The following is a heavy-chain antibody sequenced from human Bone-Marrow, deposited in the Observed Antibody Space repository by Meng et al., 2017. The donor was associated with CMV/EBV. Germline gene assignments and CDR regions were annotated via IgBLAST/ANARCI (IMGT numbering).Heavy chain of an antibody. CDR1: GFTFSSYE. D-gene: IGHD3-22*01. CDR3: ARASLTYYYDSSGYLDY. J-gene: IGHJ4*02. V-gene: IGHV3-48*03. CDR2: ISSSGSTI. Sequence: GGSLRLSCAASGFTFSSYEMNWVRQAPGKGLEWVSYISSSGSTIYYADSVKGRFTISRDNAKHSLYLQMNSLRAEDTAVYYCARASLTYYYDSSGYLDYWGQGTLVTVSS.